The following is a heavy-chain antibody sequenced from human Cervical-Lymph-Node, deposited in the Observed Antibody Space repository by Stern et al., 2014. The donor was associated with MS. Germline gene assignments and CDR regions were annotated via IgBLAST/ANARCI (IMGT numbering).Heavy chain of an antibody. V-gene: IGHV3-23*01. J-gene: IGHJ4*02. CDR1: GFTFSSYA. D-gene: IGHD4-17*01. CDR3: AKHGDYYFDH. Sequence: VQLLESGGGLVQPGGSLRLSCAASGFTFSSYAMSWVRQAPGKGLEWVSLISGSGGSTNYADSVKGRFTISRDNSKNTLYLQMNSLSADDTAVYYCAKHGDYYFDHWGQGILVTVSS. CDR2: ISGSGGST.